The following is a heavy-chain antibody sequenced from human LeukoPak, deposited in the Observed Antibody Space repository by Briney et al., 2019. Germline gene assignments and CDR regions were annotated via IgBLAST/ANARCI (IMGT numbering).Heavy chain of an antibody. V-gene: IGHV3-21*01. D-gene: IGHD1-26*01. J-gene: IGHJ4*02. CDR1: GFTFSSYS. Sequence: NPGGSLRLSCAASGFTFSSYSMNWVRQAPGKGLEWVSSISGSSSYIYYADSVKGRFTISRHNAKNSLYLQMNSLRAEDTAVYYCARRRDSGSLQHFDYWGQGTLVTVSS. CDR2: ISGSSSYI. CDR3: ARRRDSGSLQHFDY.